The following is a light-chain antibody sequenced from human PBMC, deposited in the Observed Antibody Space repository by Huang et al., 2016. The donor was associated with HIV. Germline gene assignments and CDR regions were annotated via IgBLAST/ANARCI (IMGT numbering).Light chain of an antibody. CDR2: GAS. Sequence: EIVLTQSPGTLSLSPGERATLSCRASQSLESNYLAWYQQKLGQFPRLVMYGASSRANGIPDRFSGSGAGTDFTLTISRLEPEDFAVYYCQHVGSYTFGQGTRL. CDR3: QHVGSYT. CDR1: QSLESNY. V-gene: IGKV3-20*01. J-gene: IGKJ2*01.